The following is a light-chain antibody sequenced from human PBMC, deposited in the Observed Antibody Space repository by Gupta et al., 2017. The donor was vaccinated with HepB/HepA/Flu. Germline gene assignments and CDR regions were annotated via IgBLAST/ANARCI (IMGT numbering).Light chain of an antibody. CDR2: TAS. CDR3: QQFKSYPIT. CDR1: QDINSY. J-gene: IGKJ5*01. Sequence: DIQLTQSPSFLSASVGDRVTITCRASQDINSYLIWYQQKPGKAPNLLIYTASTLQGGVPSRFSGSGSGTEFTLTISSLQPEDVATYYCQQFKSYPITFGQGTRLDMK. V-gene: IGKV1-9*01.